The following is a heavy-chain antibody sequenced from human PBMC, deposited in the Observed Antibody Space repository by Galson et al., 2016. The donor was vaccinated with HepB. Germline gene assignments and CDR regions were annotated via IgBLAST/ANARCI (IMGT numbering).Heavy chain of an antibody. V-gene: IGHV1-69*13. Sequence: SVKVSCKASGGTFSSYSISWVRQAPGQGLEWMGGIIPIFVTTNYARNFQDRVTITADESTSTAYMELSSLTSDDTAVYYCASPGGLDSGSWYYFDSWGQGTLVTVSS. CDR3: ASPGGLDSGSWYYFDS. D-gene: IGHD6-13*01. CDR1: GGTFSSYS. J-gene: IGHJ4*02. CDR2: IIPIFVTT.